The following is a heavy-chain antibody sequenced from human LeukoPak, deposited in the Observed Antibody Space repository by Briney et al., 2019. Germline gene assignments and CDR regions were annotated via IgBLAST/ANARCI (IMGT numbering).Heavy chain of an antibody. V-gene: IGHV4-59*08. D-gene: IGHD2-2*01. J-gene: IGHJ6*02. CDR3: ARQGYCTSTTCYYYYGMAV. Sequence: SETLSLTCTVSGGSISNCYWNWIRQPPGKGLEWIGYIYHSGSTYYSPSLKSRVTISVDTSKNQFSLKLSSVTAADTAVYYCARQGYCTSTTCYYYYGMAVWGQGTTVTVSS. CDR1: GGSISNCY. CDR2: IYHSGST.